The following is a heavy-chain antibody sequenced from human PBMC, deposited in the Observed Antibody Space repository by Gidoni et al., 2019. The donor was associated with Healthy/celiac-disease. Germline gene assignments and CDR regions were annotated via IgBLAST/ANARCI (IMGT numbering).Heavy chain of an antibody. J-gene: IGHJ6*02. D-gene: IGHD3-3*01. Sequence: EVQLVESGGGLVQPGGSLSLSCAASGFPFSSYWMHWVRQAPGKGLVWVSRINSDGSSTSYADSVKGRFTISRDNAKNTLYLQMNSLRAEDTAVYYCASAATIFGVADYYYGMDVWGQGTTVTVSS. CDR3: ASAATIFGVADYYYGMDV. V-gene: IGHV3-74*01. CDR1: GFPFSSYW. CDR2: INSDGSST.